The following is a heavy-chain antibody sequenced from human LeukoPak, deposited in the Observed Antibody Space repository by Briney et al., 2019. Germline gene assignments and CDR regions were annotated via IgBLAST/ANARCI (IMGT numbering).Heavy chain of an antibody. D-gene: IGHD5-12*01. CDR3: ARGESGYDPFDY. V-gene: IGHV4-59*01. CDR1: GGSISSYY. Sequence: SETLSLTCTVSGGSISSYYWSWIRQPPGKGLEWIGYINYSGSTNYNPSLKSRVTISVDTPKNQFSLKLRSVTAADTAVYYCARGESGYDPFDYWGQGTLVTVSS. J-gene: IGHJ4*02. CDR2: INYSGST.